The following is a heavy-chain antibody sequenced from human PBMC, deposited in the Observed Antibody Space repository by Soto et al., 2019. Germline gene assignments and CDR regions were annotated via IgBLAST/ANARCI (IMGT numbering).Heavy chain of an antibody. V-gene: IGHV3-9*01. CDR1: GFTLENYD. Sequence: EVQLVESGGGFVQPGRSLRLSRTSSGFTLENYDMHWVRQAPGKGLEWVPGISWHRGTIGYADSVRGRFTISSDNAKNSLYVQLDSLRSEDTALYYCAKDNLYSNFAHYFVYWGRGILFTFSS. CDR2: ISWHRGTI. J-gene: IGHJ4*02. CDR3: AKDNLYSNFAHYFVY. D-gene: IGHD4-4*01.